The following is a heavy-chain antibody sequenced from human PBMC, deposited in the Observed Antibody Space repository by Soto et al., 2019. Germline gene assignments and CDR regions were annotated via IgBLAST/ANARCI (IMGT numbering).Heavy chain of an antibody. V-gene: IGHV2-5*02. CDR3: AHRGYMNGNWDQGYFDY. CDR2: IYWDDDK. CDR1: GFSLTTSGVG. D-gene: IGHD5-18*01. J-gene: IGHJ4*02. Sequence: QITLKESGPPRVKPTQTLTLTCTFSGFSLTTSGVGVGWIRKTPGKALEWLAVIYWDDDKRYSPSLKSRLTISRDTSKTQVVLTMANMDPVDTATYFCAHRGYMNGNWDQGYFDYLGQGTLVTVSS.